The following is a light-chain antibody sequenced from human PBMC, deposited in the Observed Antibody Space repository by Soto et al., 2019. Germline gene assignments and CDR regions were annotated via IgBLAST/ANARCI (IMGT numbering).Light chain of an antibody. Sequence: QSALTQPASVSGSPGQSITISCTGTSSDVGGYNYVSWYQQHPGKAPKLMIXXXXNXXXXXXXXXXXSKSGNTASLTISGXXAXDXXXXYCSSYTSSSLPVFGGGTKLTVL. CDR3: SSYTSSSLPV. V-gene: IGLV2-14*01. CDR2: XXX. CDR1: SSDVGGYNY. J-gene: IGLJ2*01.